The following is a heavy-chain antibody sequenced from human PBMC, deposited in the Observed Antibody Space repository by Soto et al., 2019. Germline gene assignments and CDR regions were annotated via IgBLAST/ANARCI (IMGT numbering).Heavy chain of an antibody. CDR1: GDIFDNHA. J-gene: IGHJ5*02. CDR3: ARDYSGYDPVLYRFDP. D-gene: IGHD5-12*01. Sequence: ASVKVSCQASGDIFDNHAISWVRQAPGQGLEWLGGISPVIGTTHYAQRFQGRLTITADRSTMTTYMELSGLKSEDTAIYFCARDYSGYDPVLYRFDPWGQGTFFTVSS. CDR2: ISPVIGTT. V-gene: IGHV1-69*06.